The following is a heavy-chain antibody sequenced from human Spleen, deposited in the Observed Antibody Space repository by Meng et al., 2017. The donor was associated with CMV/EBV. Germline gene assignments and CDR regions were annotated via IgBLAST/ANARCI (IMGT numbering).Heavy chain of an antibody. J-gene: IGHJ4*02. D-gene: IGHD6-25*01. CDR2: ISGSGGST. CDR3: ATEAGSFNPFDY. V-gene: IGHV3-23*01. CDR1: GFTFSSYA. Sequence: GESLKISCAASGFTFSSYAMSWVRQAPGKGLEWVSAISGSGGSTHYADSVKGRFTISRDDSKSTVSLQMNSLRADDTAVYYCATEAGSFNPFDYWGQGTLVTVSS.